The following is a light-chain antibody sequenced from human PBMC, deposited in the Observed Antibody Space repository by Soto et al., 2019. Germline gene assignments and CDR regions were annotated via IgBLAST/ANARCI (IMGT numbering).Light chain of an antibody. CDR2: KAS. Sequence: DIQMTQSPSTLSASVGDRVTISCRAGQNINGWLAWYQQRPGKAPNLLIHKASILEVGVPSRFSGSASWTDFTLTISCLQPDDWAFYVCLQYNVYPLSFGGGTKVEIK. CDR3: LQYNVYPLS. J-gene: IGKJ4*01. CDR1: QNINGW. V-gene: IGKV1-5*03.